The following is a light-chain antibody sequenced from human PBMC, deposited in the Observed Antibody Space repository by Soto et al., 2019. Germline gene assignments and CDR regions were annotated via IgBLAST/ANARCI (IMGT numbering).Light chain of an antibody. Sequence: QSVLTQSPSASASLGASVKLTCTLSNGHSTYAIAWHQQQPEKGPRYLMKLNSDGSHSKGDGIPDRFSGSSSGAERYLIISSLQSEDEADYYCQTWGSWGVFSGGTKLTVL. J-gene: IGLJ2*01. CDR2: LNSDGSH. CDR1: NGHSTYA. CDR3: QTWGSWGV. V-gene: IGLV4-69*01.